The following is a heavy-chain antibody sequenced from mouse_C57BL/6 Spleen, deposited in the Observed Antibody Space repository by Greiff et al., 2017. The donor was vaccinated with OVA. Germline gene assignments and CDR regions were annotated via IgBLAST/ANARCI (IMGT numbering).Heavy chain of an antibody. V-gene: IGHV1-50*01. CDR1: GYTFTSYW. Sequence: QVQLQQPGAELVKPGASVKLSCKASGYTFTSYWMQWVKQRPGQGLEWIGAIDPSASYTNYNQKFKGKATLTVDTSSSTAYMQLSSLTAEDSAVYYCARKDAMDYWGQGTSVTVSS. CDR3: ARKDAMDY. J-gene: IGHJ4*01. CDR2: IDPSASYT.